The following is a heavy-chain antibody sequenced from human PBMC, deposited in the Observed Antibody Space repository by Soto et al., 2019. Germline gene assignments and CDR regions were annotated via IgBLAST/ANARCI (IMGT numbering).Heavy chain of an antibody. Sequence: QLQLQESGPGLVQPSQTLSLTCAVSGGSVNSPGYSWSWIRRPPGKGLEWIGYLYHSGITYYNPSLNSRVIISLDRSNNQFSLRLSSVTDADSAVYYCARVPILYDSSGYFRYGTFDIWGQGTSVTVPS. J-gene: IGHJ3*02. CDR1: GGSVNSPGYS. D-gene: IGHD3-22*01. CDR3: ARVPILYDSSGYFRYGTFDI. CDR2: LYHSGIT. V-gene: IGHV4-30-2*01.